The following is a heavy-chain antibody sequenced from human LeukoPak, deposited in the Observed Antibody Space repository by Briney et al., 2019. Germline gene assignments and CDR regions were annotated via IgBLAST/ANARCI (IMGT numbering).Heavy chain of an antibody. D-gene: IGHD1-26*01. J-gene: IGHJ4*02. CDR3: AKDLSIVGATSNFDY. Sequence: SVKVSCKASGGTFSSYAISWVRQAPGQGLEWMGGIIPIFGTANYAQKFQGRVTITADESTSTAYMELSSLRAEDTAVYYCAKDLSIVGATSNFDYWGQGTLVTVSS. CDR1: GGTFSSYA. V-gene: IGHV1-69*13. CDR2: IIPIFGTA.